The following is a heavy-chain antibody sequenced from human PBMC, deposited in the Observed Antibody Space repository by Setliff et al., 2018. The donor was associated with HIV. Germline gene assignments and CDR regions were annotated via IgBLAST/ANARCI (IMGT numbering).Heavy chain of an antibody. CDR2: IYYSGST. J-gene: IGHJ5*01. D-gene: IGHD2-2*01. V-gene: IGHV4-39*07. Sequence: SSETLSLTCTVSAGSIRSSTYYWAWIRQPPGKGLEWIWTIYYSGSTYYNPSLKNRVTISVDTSKNQFSLTLRSLTAADTAVYYCARGAYRFDSWGQGNLVTVSS. CDR1: AGSIRSSTYY. CDR3: ARGAYRFDS.